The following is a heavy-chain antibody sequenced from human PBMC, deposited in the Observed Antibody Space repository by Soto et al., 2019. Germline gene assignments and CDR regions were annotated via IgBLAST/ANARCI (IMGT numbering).Heavy chain of an antibody. CDR1: GFTFDDYS. D-gene: IGHD2-8*02. CDR2: IGRTRKYI. Sequence: GGSLRLSCAASGFTFDDYSMNWVRPAPGKGLEWVSYIGRTRKYIDYEDSVKGRFTISREGAKNSVFLKMNSLRDEETAVYYCARHPHWSFHXWGQAIPLTVSX. J-gene: IGHJ4*02. CDR3: ARHPHWSFHX. V-gene: IGHV3-48*02.